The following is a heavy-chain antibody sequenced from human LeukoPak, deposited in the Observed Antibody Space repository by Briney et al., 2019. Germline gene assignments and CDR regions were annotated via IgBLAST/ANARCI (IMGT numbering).Heavy chain of an antibody. Sequence: SETPSLTCTVSGGSISSYYWSWIRQPPGKGLEWIGYIYYSGSTNYNPSLKSRVTISVDTSKNQFSLKLSSVTAADTAVYYCARLRPGGYSGSYQYYFDYWGQGTLVTVSS. J-gene: IGHJ4*02. D-gene: IGHD1-26*01. CDR2: IYYSGST. V-gene: IGHV4-59*08. CDR1: GGSISSYY. CDR3: ARLRPGGYSGSYQYYFDY.